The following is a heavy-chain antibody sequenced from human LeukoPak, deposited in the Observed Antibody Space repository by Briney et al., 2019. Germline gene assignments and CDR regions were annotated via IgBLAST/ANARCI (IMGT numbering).Heavy chain of an antibody. V-gene: IGHV4-39*07. CDR2: VSHTGAT. J-gene: IGHJ4*01. Sequence: SETLSLTCTVSGGSITSSPYHWAWIRQPPVRGPEWIGTVSHTGATQYSPSLTSRVTISLDTSKNQFSLSLNSVTAADTAIFYCARSMVTTDRNFDHWGQGTLVTVSS. CDR1: GGSITSSPYH. D-gene: IGHD2-21*02. CDR3: ARSMVTTDRNFDH.